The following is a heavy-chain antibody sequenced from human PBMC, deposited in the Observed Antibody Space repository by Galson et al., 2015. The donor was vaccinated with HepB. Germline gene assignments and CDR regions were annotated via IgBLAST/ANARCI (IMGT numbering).Heavy chain of an antibody. V-gene: IGHV1-18*01. D-gene: IGHD1-26*01. CDR1: GFTFTSYG. CDR3: ARGLWRGATHFDY. Sequence: SVKVSCKSSGFTFTSYGISWVRQAPGRGLEWMGWISADNGNTNYAQKLQGRVTMTSDTSTSTAYMELRSLISDDTAVYYCARGLWRGATHFDYWCQGTLVTVSS. CDR2: ISADNGNT. J-gene: IGHJ4*02.